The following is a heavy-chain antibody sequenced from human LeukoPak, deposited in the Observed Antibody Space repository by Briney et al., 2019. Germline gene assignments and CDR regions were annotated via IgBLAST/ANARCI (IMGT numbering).Heavy chain of an antibody. V-gene: IGHV3-48*01. CDR2: ISSSSSTT. Sequence: PGGSLRLSCAASGFTFSSYSMNWVRQAPGKGLEWVSYISSSSSTTYYADSVKGRFTISRDNSKNTLYLQMNSLRAEDTAVYYCAKGAGQWPLHDAFDIWGQGTMVTVSS. CDR1: GFTFSSYS. J-gene: IGHJ3*02. CDR3: AKGAGQWPLHDAFDI. D-gene: IGHD6-19*01.